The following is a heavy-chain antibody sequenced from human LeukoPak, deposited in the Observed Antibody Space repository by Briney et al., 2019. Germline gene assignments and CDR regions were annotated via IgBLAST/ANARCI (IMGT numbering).Heavy chain of an antibody. CDR1: GYTFTNYG. Sequence: ASVKVSCKASGYTFTNYGISWVRQAPGQGLEWMGWISAYNGNTNYAQKLQGRVTMTTDTSTSTAYMELRSLRSDDTAVYYCARDRGGSYSYNYFDYWGQGTLVTVSS. D-gene: IGHD1-26*01. CDR2: ISAYNGNT. V-gene: IGHV1-18*01. J-gene: IGHJ4*02. CDR3: ARDRGGSYSYNYFDY.